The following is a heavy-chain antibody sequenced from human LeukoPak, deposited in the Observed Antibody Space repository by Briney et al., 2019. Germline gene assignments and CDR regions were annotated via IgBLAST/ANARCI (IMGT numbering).Heavy chain of an antibody. CDR1: GGSISSSSYY. V-gene: IGHV4-39*01. J-gene: IGHJ4*02. CDR2: IYYSGST. D-gene: IGHD5-12*01. CDR3: ARQARGYSGYDYFDH. Sequence: SETLSLTCTVSGGSISSSSYYWGWMRQPPGKGLEWIGYIYYSGSTYYNPSLKSRVTISVDTSKNQFSLNLSSVTAADTAVYYCARQARGYSGYDYFDHWGQGTLVTVSS.